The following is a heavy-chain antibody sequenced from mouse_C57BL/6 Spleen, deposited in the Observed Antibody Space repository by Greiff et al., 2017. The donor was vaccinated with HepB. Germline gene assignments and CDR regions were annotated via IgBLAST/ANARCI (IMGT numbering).Heavy chain of an antibody. V-gene: IGHV5-9-1*02. CDR2: ISSGGDYI. CDR3: TREGGYYSNYPPMDY. D-gene: IGHD2-5*01. Sequence: EVQLVESGEGLVKPGGSLKLSCAASGFTFSSYAMSWVRQTPEKRLEWVAYISSGGDYIYYADTVKGRFTISRDNARNTLYLQMSSLKSEDTAMYYCTREGGYYSNYPPMDYWGQGTSVTVSS. CDR1: GFTFSSYA. J-gene: IGHJ4*01.